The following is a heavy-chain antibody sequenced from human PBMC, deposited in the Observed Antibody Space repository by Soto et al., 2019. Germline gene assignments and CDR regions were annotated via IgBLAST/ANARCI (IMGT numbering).Heavy chain of an antibody. J-gene: IGHJ4*02. CDR3: ASDPFYYASAY. V-gene: IGHV3-11*01. CDR2: ISGSGATI. D-gene: IGHD3-10*01. Sequence: QVHLAESGGGLVKPGGSLRLSCAASGFTFSDHYMTWIRQAPGKGLDWVAKISGSGATIFYADSVEGRFTVSRDNAKNSVYLQMDSLRAEDTAVYYCASDPFYYASAYWGQGTLVTVSS. CDR1: GFTFSDHY.